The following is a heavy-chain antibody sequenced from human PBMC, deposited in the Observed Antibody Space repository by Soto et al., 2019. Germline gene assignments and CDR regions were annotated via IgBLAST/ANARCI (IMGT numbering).Heavy chain of an antibody. CDR1: GFTFSSYS. V-gene: IGHV3-21*01. D-gene: IGHD2-8*01. J-gene: IGHJ4*02. CDR3: ARVRSRVCFAFDY. Sequence: GGSLRLSCAASGFTFSSYSMNWVRQAPGKGLEWVSSISSSSSYIYYADSGKGRFTISRDNAKNSLYLQMNNLRAEDTAVYYWARVRSRVCFAFDYWGQGTLVTVSS. CDR2: ISSSSSYI.